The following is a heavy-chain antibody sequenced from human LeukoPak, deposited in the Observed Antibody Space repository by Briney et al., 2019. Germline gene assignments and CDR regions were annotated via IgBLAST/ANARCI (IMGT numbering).Heavy chain of an antibody. CDR2: IYYSGST. CDR3: ARDGPTESY. Sequence: PSETLSLTCTVSGGSISSYYWSWIRQPPGKGLEWIGYIYYSGSTNYNPSLKSRVTISVDTSKDQFSLKLSSVTAADTAVYYCARDGPTESYWGQGTLVTVSS. V-gene: IGHV4-59*01. J-gene: IGHJ4*02. D-gene: IGHD5-24*01. CDR1: GGSISSYY.